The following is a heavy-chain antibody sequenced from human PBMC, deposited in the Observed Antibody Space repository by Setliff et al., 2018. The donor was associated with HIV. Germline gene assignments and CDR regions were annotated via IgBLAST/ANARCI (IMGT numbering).Heavy chain of an antibody. CDR2: IYYSGST. V-gene: IGHV4-59*01. D-gene: IGHD2-15*01. Sequence: LSLTCIVSGGSISSYYWSWIRQPPGKGLEWIGYIYYSGSTNYNPSLKNRVTISIDTSKKQFSLNLSSVTAADTAVYYCARDAGGSVGNYYFDYWGQGTQVTVSS. CDR3: ARDAGGSVGNYYFDY. J-gene: IGHJ4*02. CDR1: GGSISSYY.